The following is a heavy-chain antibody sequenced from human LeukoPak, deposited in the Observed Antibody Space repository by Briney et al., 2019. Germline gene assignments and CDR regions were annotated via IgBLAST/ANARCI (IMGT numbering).Heavy chain of an antibody. CDR1: GDSVSSNSAA. D-gene: IGHD6-19*01. CDR2: TYYRSKWYN. V-gene: IGHV6-1*01. Sequence: SQTLSLTCAISGDSVSSNSAAWNWIRQSPSTGLEWLGRTYYRSKWYNDYAISVKSRITINPDTSKNQFSLQLNSVTPEDTAVYYCTRAGIAVARGIGYWGQGTLVTVSS. J-gene: IGHJ4*02. CDR3: TRAGIAVARGIGY.